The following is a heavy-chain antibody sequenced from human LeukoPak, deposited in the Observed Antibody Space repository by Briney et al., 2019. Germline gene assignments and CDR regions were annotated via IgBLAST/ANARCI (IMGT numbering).Heavy chain of an antibody. D-gene: IGHD6-13*01. CDR1: GGSISSYY. Sequence: PSQTLSLICTVSGGSISSYYWSWIRQPAGKGLEWIGRIYTSGSTNYNPSLKSRVTMSVDTSKNQFSLKLSSVTAADTAVYYCARDAPQYSSSWYGNWFDPWGQGTLVTVSS. CDR3: ARDAPQYSSSWYGNWFDP. CDR2: IYTSGST. J-gene: IGHJ5*02. V-gene: IGHV4-4*07.